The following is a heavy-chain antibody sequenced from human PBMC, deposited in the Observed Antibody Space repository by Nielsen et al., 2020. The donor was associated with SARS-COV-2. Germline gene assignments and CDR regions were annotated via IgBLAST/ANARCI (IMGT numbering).Heavy chain of an antibody. CDR1: GGTFSSSA. D-gene: IGHD1-7*01. Sequence: SVKVSCKASGGTFSSSAMNWVRQAPGQGLEWMGGIIPIFGTANYAQKFQGRVTITADESTSTAYMELSSIRSEDTAVYYCARRELRAYYFDYWGQGTLVTVSS. CDR2: IIPIFGTA. J-gene: IGHJ4*02. CDR3: ARRELRAYYFDY. V-gene: IGHV1-69*13.